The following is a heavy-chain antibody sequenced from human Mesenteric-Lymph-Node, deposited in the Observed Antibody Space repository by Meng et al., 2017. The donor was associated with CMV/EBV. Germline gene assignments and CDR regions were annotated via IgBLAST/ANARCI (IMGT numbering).Heavy chain of an antibody. J-gene: IGHJ4*02. D-gene: IGHD6-13*01. V-gene: IGHV3-23*01. CDR1: GFTFSSYG. CDR2: ISGSGGRT. CDR3: AKTPGDSSTWHFDY. Sequence: GGSLRLSCAASGFTFSSYGMHWVRQAPGKGLQWVSSISGSGGRTYYADSVKGRFTISSDNSKNALYLQMNGLRAEDTAIYYCAKTPGDSSTWHFDYWGQGTLVTVSS.